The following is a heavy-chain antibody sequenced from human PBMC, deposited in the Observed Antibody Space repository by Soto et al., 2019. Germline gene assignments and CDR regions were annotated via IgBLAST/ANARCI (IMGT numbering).Heavy chain of an antibody. J-gene: IGHJ4*02. CDR2: IWSDGNNR. V-gene: IGHV3-33*01. CDR3: VRGDNWNDEASDY. D-gene: IGHD1-1*01. Sequence: QVQLVESGGGVVQPGRSLRLSCEASGFMFSNHGMHWVRQAPGKGLEWVAVIWSDGNNRYYADSVKGRFTISRDNSKNTLYLQMNSLIAEDTAVYYCVRGDNWNDEASDYWGQGTLGTVSS. CDR1: GFMFSNHG.